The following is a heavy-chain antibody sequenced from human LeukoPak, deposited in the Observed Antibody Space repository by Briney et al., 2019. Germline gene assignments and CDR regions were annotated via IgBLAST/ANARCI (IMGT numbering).Heavy chain of an antibody. V-gene: IGHV4-59*01. CDR3: ARGYEYSSSWGSSGFDP. J-gene: IGHJ5*02. Sequence: SETLSLTCTVSGGSISSYYWSWIRQPPGKGLEWIGYIYYSGSTNYNPSLKSRVTISVDTSKNQFSLKLSSVTAADTAVYYCARGYEYSSSWGSSGFDPWGQGTLVTVSS. D-gene: IGHD6-13*01. CDR2: IYYSGST. CDR1: GGSISSYY.